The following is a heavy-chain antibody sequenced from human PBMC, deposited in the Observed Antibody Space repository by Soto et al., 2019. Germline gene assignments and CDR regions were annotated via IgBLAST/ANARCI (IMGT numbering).Heavy chain of an antibody. D-gene: IGHD2-21*02. J-gene: IGHJ5*02. Sequence: SETLSLTCAVSGVSITTTNWWTWVRQPPGKGLEWIGEVFHNGNSNYNPSLKCRLTISLDRSKNQFSLRLTSVTAADTAVYYCARGFGGNSGTYDRWGHGTLVTVSS. CDR2: VFHNGNS. CDR1: GVSITTTNW. CDR3: ARGFGGNSGTYDR. V-gene: IGHV4-4*02.